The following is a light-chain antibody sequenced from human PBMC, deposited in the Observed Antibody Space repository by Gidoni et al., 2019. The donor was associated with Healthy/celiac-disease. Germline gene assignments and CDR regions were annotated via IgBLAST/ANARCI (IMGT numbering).Light chain of an antibody. V-gene: IGKV1-27*01. Sequence: DIQMTQSPSSLSASVGDRVTITCRASQGITNYLTWYQQKPGKVPKLLLYGASTWQSCVPSRFRGSGSAPDFSLTISSLQPEDVSTYYCQNYNSVPWTFGQGTKVEIK. CDR1: QGITNY. CDR3: QNYNSVPWT. J-gene: IGKJ1*01. CDR2: GAS.